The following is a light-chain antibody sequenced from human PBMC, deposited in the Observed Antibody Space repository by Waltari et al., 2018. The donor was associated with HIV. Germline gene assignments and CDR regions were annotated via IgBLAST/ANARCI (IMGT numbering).Light chain of an antibody. CDR3: QQYATSPRT. CDR2: GAS. V-gene: IGKV3-20*01. J-gene: IGKJ1*01. CDR1: QTIDGRS. Sequence: EIVLTQSPGTLSLSPGEGGTLSCRASQTIDGRSLAWYQQRPGQAPRLLISGASHRATGIPDRFSGSVSGTTFTLTISRLEPEDFAVYFCQQYATSPRTFGQGTRVDFK.